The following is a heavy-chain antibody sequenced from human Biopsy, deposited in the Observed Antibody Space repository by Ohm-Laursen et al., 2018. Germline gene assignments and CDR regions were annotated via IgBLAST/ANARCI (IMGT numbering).Heavy chain of an antibody. Sequence: TLSLTCAVSGDSLTSGPENWSWIRQSPGQGLEYIGFIYSGGNTNYNPSLKNRVTMSADTSKNQFYLKLYSVTAADTAVYYCARGRRTSGWPYFDNWGQGALVSVSP. CDR1: GDSLTSGPEN. CDR3: ARGRRTSGWPYFDN. V-gene: IGHV4-61*01. CDR2: IYSGGNT. J-gene: IGHJ4*02. D-gene: IGHD6-19*01.